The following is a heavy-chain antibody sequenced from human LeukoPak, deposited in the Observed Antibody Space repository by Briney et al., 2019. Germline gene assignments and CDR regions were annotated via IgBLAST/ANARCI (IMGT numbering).Heavy chain of an antibody. J-gene: IGHJ3*02. CDR2: ISYGGTNK. V-gene: IGHV3-30*03. CDR1: GIIFRSFG. Sequence: GGSLRLSCAASGIIFRSFGMHWVRRAPGKGLEWVAVISYGGTNKYYADSVKGRFTISRDNAKNSLYLQMNSLRAEDTAVYFCARGGGAFDIWGQGTMVTVSS. CDR3: ARGGGAFDI. D-gene: IGHD5-12*01.